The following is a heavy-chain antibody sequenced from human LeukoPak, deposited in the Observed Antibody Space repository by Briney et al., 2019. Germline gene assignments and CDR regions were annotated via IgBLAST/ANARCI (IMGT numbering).Heavy chain of an antibody. V-gene: IGHV4-4*07. CDR2: IYTSGST. Sequence: SETLSLTCTVSGGSISSYYWSWIRQPAGKGLEWIGRIYTSGSTNYNPSPKSRVTMSVDTSKNQFSLKLSSVTAADTAVYYCARVWYSSSSSWFDPWGQGTLVTVSS. D-gene: IGHD6-6*01. J-gene: IGHJ5*02. CDR3: ARVWYSSSSSWFDP. CDR1: GGSISSYY.